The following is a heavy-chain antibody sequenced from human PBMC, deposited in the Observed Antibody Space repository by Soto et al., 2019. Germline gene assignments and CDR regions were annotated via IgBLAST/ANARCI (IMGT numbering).Heavy chain of an antibody. D-gene: IGHD1-26*01. CDR1: GFIFSYYP. CDR3: ARDRSGGWAFDS. J-gene: IGHJ3*02. V-gene: IGHV3-64D*08. CDR2: ITSNGGIA. Sequence: GGSLRLSCSASGFIFSYYPMHWVRQAPGKGLEFVSSITSNGGIALDADSVKGRFTISRDNSKNTLYLQMNSLRGEDTAVYFCARDRSGGWAFDSWGQGTLVTVSS.